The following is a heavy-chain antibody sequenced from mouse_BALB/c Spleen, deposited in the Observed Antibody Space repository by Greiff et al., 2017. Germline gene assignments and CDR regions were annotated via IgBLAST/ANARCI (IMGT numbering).Heavy chain of an antibody. CDR2: ISSGSSTI. CDR3: ARSGQLGLPDY. Sequence: EVQGVESGGGLVQPGGSRKLSCAASGFTFSSFGMHWVRQAPEKGLEWVAYISSGSSTIYYADTVKGRFTISRDNPKNTLFLQMTSLRSEDTAMYYCARSGQLGLPDYWGQGTTLTVSS. CDR1: GFTFSSFG. J-gene: IGHJ2*01. V-gene: IGHV5-17*02. D-gene: IGHD3-2*01.